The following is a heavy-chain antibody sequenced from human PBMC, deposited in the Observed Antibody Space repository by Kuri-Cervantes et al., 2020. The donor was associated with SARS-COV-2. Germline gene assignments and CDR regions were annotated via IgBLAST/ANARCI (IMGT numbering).Heavy chain of an antibody. CDR2: MNPNSGNT. V-gene: IGHV1-8*03. CDR1: GYTFTSYD. CDR3: ARSSSSSVYYYYYMDV. Sequence: ASVKVSCKASGYTFTSYDINWVRQATGQGLEWMGWMNPNSGNTGYAQKFQGRVTITRNTSISTAYMELSSLRSEYTAVYYCARSSSSSVYYYYYMDVWGKGTTVTVSS. D-gene: IGHD6-6*01. J-gene: IGHJ6*03.